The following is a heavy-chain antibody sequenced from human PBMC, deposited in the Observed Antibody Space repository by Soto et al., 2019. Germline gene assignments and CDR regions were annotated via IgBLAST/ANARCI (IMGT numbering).Heavy chain of an antibody. CDR2: ISSSSSYI. Sequence: GGSLRLSCAASGFTFSSYSMNWVRQAPGKGLEWVSSISSSSSYIYYADSVKGRFTISRDNAKNSLYLQMNSLRAEDTAVYYCARDVYSSGWYYYGMDVWGQGTTVTVSS. J-gene: IGHJ6*02. CDR1: GFTFSSYS. CDR3: ARDVYSSGWYYYGMDV. D-gene: IGHD6-19*01. V-gene: IGHV3-21*01.